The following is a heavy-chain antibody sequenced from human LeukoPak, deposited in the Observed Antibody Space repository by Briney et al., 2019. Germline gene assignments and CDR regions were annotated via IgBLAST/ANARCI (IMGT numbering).Heavy chain of an antibody. CDR3: AKIPSRYCSSTSCYADY. V-gene: IGHV3-23*01. CDR2: ISGSGGST. D-gene: IGHD2-2*01. Sequence: GGSLRLSCAASGFTFSSYAMSWVRQAPGKGLEWVSAISGSGGSTYYADSVKGRFTISRDNSKNTLCLQMNSLRAEDTAVYYCAKIPSRYCSSTSCYADYWGQGTLVTVSS. J-gene: IGHJ4*02. CDR1: GFTFSSYA.